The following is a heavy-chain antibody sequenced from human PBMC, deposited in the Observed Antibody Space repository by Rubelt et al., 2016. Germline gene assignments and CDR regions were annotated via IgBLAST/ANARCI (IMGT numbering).Heavy chain of an antibody. J-gene: IGHJ4*02. CDR2: ISGDLHTI. Sequence: SGFTFSTYRLNWVRQAPGKGLEWISFISGDLHTIYYTDSVRGRFTISRDNAKSSLYLQMDKLRAAETAVYYCARGYLSNSFDYWGQGTLVTVSS. CDR3: ARGYLSNSFDY. D-gene: IGHD4-11*01. CDR1: GFTFSTYR. V-gene: IGHV3-48*04.